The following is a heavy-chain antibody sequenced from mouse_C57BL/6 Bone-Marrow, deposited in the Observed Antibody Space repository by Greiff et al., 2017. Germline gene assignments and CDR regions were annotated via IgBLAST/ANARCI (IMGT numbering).Heavy chain of an antibody. J-gene: IGHJ2*01. V-gene: IGHV1-52*01. D-gene: IGHD1-1*01. CDR3: ARWATTVEDFDY. CDR1: GYTFTSYW. Sequence: LQPGAELVRPGSSVKLSCKASGYTFTSYWMHWVKQRPIQGLEWIGNIDPSDSETHYNQKFKDKATLTVDKSSSTAYMQLSSLTSEDSAVYYCARWATTVEDFDYWGQGTTLTVSS. CDR2: IDPSDSET.